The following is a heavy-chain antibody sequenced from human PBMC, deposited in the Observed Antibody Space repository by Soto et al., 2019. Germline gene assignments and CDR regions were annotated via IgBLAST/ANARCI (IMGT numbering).Heavy chain of an antibody. Sequence: EVQLVESGGGLVKPGGSLRLSCAASGFTFSSYSMNWVRQAPGKGLEWVSSISSSSSYIYYADSVKGRFTISRDNAKNSLDLQMNSLRAEDTAVYYCARGRITMIPDGRDAFDIWGQGTMVTVSS. J-gene: IGHJ3*02. CDR1: GFTFSSYS. D-gene: IGHD3-22*01. V-gene: IGHV3-21*01. CDR2: ISSSSSYI. CDR3: ARGRITMIPDGRDAFDI.